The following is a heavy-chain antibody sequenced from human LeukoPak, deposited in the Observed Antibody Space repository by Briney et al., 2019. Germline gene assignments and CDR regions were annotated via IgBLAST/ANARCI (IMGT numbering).Heavy chain of an antibody. D-gene: IGHD2-2*01. CDR2: IIPIFGTA. CDR3: AREPRSNTVVVPAAMEFDY. V-gene: IGHV1-69*13. CDR1: GGTFSSYA. J-gene: IGHJ4*02. Sequence: GASVKVSCKASGGTFSSYAISWVRQAPGQGLEWMGGIIPIFGTANYAQKFQGRVTITADESTSTAYMELSSLRSEDTAVYYCAREPRSNTVVVPAAMEFDYWGQGTLVTVSS.